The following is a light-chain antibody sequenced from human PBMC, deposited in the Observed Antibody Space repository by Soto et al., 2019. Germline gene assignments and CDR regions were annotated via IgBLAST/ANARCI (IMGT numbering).Light chain of an antibody. CDR3: QQRSNWPPGYT. V-gene: IGKV3-11*01. Sequence: EIVLTQSPATLSLSPGERATLSCRASQSVSRYLAWYQQKPGRAPRLLIYDASSRAIGIPARFSGSGSGTDFTLTISSLEPEDFAVYYCQQRSNWPPGYTFGQGTKLEIK. CDR1: QSVSRY. J-gene: IGKJ2*01. CDR2: DAS.